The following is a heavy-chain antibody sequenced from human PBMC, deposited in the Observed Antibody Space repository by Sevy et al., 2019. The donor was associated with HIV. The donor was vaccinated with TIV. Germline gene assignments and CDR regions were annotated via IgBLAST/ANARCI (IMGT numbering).Heavy chain of an antibody. V-gene: IGHV3-74*01. CDR3: ARGEPNYSRFDF. CDR1: GFTFSSYW. D-gene: IGHD6-13*01. Sequence: GGSLRLSCAAPGFTFSSYWMHWVRQAPGKGLVWVSRINGDGSSPIYADSVKGRFTISRDNAKNTLYLQMDSLTADDTAVYYCARGEPNYSRFDFWGQGTLVTVSS. CDR2: INGDGSSP. J-gene: IGHJ4*02.